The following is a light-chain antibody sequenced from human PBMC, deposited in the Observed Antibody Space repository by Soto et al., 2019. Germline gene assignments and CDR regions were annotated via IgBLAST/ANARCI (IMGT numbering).Light chain of an antibody. CDR1: QSISSS. V-gene: IGKV3-11*01. Sequence: SVLTQSPTTMSLWPGETAVLSCRASQSISSSLSWYQQRPGQAPRLLIYDASNRAPGIPARFSGSGSGTVFTLTISSLEPEDFALYYCQQRSSWITFGQGTRLEIE. J-gene: IGKJ5*01. CDR3: QQRSSWIT. CDR2: DAS.